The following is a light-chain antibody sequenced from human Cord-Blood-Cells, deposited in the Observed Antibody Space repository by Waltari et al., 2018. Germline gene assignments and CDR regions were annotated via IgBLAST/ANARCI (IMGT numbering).Light chain of an antibody. Sequence: QSALTPPASVSGSPGQSITISCTGTSSDVGRYNLVSWYQQHPGKAPKLMIYEVSKRSSGVSNRFSGSKSGNTASLTSSGLQAEDEADYYCCSYAGSSTLVFGGGTKLTVL. V-gene: IGLV2-23*02. CDR2: EVS. CDR1: SSDVGRYNL. CDR3: CSYAGSSTLV. J-gene: IGLJ2*01.